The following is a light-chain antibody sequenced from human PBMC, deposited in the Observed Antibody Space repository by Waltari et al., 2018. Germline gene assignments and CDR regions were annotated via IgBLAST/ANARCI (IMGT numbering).Light chain of an antibody. CDR2: WAS. J-gene: IGKJ3*01. V-gene: IGKV4-1*01. CDR3: QQYYSTPPFT. CDR1: QSILYSSNHENY. Sequence: DIVMTQSPDSLAVSLGERATINCKSSQSILYSSNHENYLAWYQQKPGQPPKLLIYWASTRESGVPARFSGSGSGTDFALTSTSLQAEDVAVYYCQQYYSTPPFTFGPGTKVDIK.